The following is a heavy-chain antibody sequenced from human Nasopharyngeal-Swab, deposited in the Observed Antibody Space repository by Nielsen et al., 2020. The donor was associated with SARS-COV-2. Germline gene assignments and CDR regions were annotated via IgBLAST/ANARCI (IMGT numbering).Heavy chain of an antibody. CDR3: AREAHDYSNYRRGTEWFDP. J-gene: IGHJ5*02. D-gene: IGHD4-11*01. CDR2: IKQGGSET. V-gene: IGHV3-7*01. CDR1: EFNFSSYS. Sequence: GESLKISCAVSEFNFSSYSMSWVRQAPGKGLEWLATIKQGGSETFYVASVKGRFTISSDDSKNSVYLQINSLRAEDTAVYYCAREAHDYSNYRRGTEWFDPWGQGTLVTVSS.